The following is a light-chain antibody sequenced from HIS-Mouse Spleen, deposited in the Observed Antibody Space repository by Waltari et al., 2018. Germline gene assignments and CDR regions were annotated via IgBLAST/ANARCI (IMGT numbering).Light chain of an antibody. CDR1: SSDVGSYNL. CDR2: EGS. V-gene: IGLV2-23*01. Sequence: QSALTQPASVSGSPGQSITISCTGTSSDVGSYNLVSWYQQHPGKPPRLMIYEGSKRPSGVSNRVSGSKSGYTASLTISGLQAEDEGDYYCCSYAGSSTWVFGGGTKLTVL. CDR3: CSYAGSSTWV. J-gene: IGLJ3*02.